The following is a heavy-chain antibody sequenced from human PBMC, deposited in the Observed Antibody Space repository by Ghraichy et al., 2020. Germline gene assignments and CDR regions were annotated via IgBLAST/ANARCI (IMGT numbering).Heavy chain of an antibody. CDR1: GYTFTGYS. V-gene: IGHV1-2*02. D-gene: IGHD2-21*02. Sequence: ASVKVSCKASGYTFTGYSIHWMRQAPGQGLEWMGWINPNNGGTNFAEKFQGRITMTSDTSTSTAYMDLSSLTSDDTDVYFCARDREGADWEYYFDFLGQGTLVAVSS. J-gene: IGHJ4*02. CDR2: INPNNGGT. CDR3: ARDREGADWEYYFDF.